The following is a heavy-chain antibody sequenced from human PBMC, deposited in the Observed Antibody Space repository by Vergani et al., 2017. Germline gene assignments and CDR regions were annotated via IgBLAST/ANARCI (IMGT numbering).Heavy chain of an antibody. V-gene: IGHV3-30*03. D-gene: IGHD3-22*01. CDR1: GFPFSDYG. CDR2: ILDHGNKK. Sequence: QVQLVESGGGEVQPGRSLRLSCSAAGFPFSDYGLHWVLQAPGKGLEWVSVILDHGNKKNYADSVKGRFTISRDNSKNTLSLQMNSLTAEDTAFYYCAGPQGTSAYYYGGFDYWGQGILVTVSS. J-gene: IGHJ4*02. CDR3: AGPQGTSAYYYGGFDY.